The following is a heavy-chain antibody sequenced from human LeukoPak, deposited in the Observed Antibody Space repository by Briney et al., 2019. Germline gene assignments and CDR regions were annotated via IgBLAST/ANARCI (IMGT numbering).Heavy chain of an antibody. J-gene: IGHJ3*02. CDR3: ARHRRTMVRRDAFDI. V-gene: IGHV4-34*01. D-gene: IGHD3-10*01. CDR1: GGSFSGYY. Sequence: SETLSLTCAVYGGSFSGYYWSWIRQPPGKGLEWIGEINHSGSTNYNPSLKSRVTISVDTSKNQFSLKLSSVTAADTAVYYCARHRRTMVRRDAFDIWGQGTMVTVSS. CDR2: INHSGST.